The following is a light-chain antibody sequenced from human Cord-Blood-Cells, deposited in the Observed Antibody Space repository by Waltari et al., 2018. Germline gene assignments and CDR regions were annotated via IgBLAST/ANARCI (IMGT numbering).Light chain of an antibody. CDR2: KAS. V-gene: IGKV1-5*03. Sequence: DIQMTQSPSTLPASVGDRVPITCRASQSISSWLAWYQQKPGKAPKLLIYKASSLESGVPSRFSGSGSGTEFTLTISSLQPDDFATYYCQQYNSYVYTFGQGTKLEIK. CDR3: QQYNSYVYT. CDR1: QSISSW. J-gene: IGKJ2*01.